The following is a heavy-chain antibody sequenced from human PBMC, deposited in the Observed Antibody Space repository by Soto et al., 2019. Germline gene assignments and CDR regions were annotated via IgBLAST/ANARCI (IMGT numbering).Heavy chain of an antibody. CDR2: IYYSGST. Sequence: SETLSLTCTVSGGSISSGDYYWSWIRQPPGKGLEWIGYIYYSGSTYYNPSLKSRVTISVDTSKNQFSLKLSSVTAADTAVYYCASSHYDILTGYLEMIDYWGQGTLVTVSS. D-gene: IGHD3-9*01. J-gene: IGHJ4*02. CDR3: ASSHYDILTGYLEMIDY. V-gene: IGHV4-30-4*02. CDR1: GGSISSGDYY.